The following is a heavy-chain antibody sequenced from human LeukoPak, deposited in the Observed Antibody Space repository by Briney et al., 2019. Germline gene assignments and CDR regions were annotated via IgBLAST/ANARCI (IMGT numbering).Heavy chain of an antibody. J-gene: IGHJ5*02. V-gene: IGHV1-8*01. CDR3: ARSLSYYDGIGFVEWFDP. CDR1: GYTFTTFN. CDR2: VNPNSGNT. D-gene: IGHD3-22*01. Sequence: ASVNVSCKASGYTFTTFNINWVRQAPGQGLEWMGWVNPNSGNTRYAQQFRGKVTMTRDTSISTAYLELNSLKSEDTAVYYCARSLSYYDGIGFVEWFDPWGQGTLVTVSS.